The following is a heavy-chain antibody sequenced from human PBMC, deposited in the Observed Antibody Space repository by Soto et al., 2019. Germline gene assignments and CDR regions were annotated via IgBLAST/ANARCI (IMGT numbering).Heavy chain of an antibody. CDR1: GVTFSKYA. V-gene: IGHV3-23*01. CDR3: SKGDYGGNSPYWYFDF. Sequence: ELQLLESGGGLVQPGGSLRLSCAVSGVTFSKYAMSWVRQPPGKGPEWVSAITGSGGLTYYADSVKGRFTISRDNSKNILFLQMNRLRDEDTATYYCSKGDYGGNSPYWYFDFWGRGTLVIVSS. D-gene: IGHD4-17*01. J-gene: IGHJ2*01. CDR2: ITGSGGLT.